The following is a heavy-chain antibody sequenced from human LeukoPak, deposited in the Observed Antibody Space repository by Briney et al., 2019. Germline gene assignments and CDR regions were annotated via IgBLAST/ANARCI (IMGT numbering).Heavy chain of an antibody. V-gene: IGHV3-48*01. CDR2: ISPSSSTI. Sequence: GRSLRLSCAASGFTFSSYGMNWVRQAPGEGLEWVSYISPSSSTIYYADSGKGRFTIYRDNAKNSPYRQRTSLLAEDPAVYYFATEHTPFGSGCTAAYWGQGTLVTVSS. CDR1: GFTFSSYG. J-gene: IGHJ4*02. D-gene: IGHD6-19*01. CDR3: ATEHTPFGSGCTAAY.